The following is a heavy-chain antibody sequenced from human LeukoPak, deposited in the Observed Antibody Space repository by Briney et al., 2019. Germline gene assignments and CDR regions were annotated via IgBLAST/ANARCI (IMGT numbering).Heavy chain of an antibody. J-gene: IGHJ5*02. D-gene: IGHD5/OR15-5a*01. CDR3: AMSDCFDH. V-gene: IGHV3-74*01. Sequence: GGSLRLSWTSSDSTISYYWIHLGRQAPGKGLVWVSRIYVDGRSTTYADSVKGRFVISRDNAMNALYMQMNSLRDEDTAVDNCAMSDCFDHWGQGTLVTVSS. CDR1: DSTISYYW. CDR2: IYVDGRST.